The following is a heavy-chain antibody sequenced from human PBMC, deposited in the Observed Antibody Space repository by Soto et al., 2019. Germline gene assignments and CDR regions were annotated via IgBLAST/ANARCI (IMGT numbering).Heavy chain of an antibody. CDR1: GGSFSGYY. D-gene: IGHD2-8*02. CDR2: INHSGST. J-gene: IGHJ4*02. V-gene: IGHV4-34*01. Sequence: SETLSLTCAVYGGSFSGYYWTWIRQPPGTGLEWIGEINHSGSTNYNPSLKSRVTISVDTSKNQFSLKLTSVTAADTAVYYCARHKITGPFDYWGQGTLVPVSS. CDR3: ARHKITGPFDY.